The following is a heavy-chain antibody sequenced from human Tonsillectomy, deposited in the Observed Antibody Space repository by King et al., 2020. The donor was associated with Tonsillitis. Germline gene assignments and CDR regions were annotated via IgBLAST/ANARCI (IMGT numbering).Heavy chain of an antibody. CDR3: ARDLSRYDSSGYYPSYIDY. CDR1: GGTFSSYA. Sequence: QVQLVESGAEVKKPGSSVKVSCKASGGTFSSYAISWVRQAPGQGLEWMGGIIPIFGTANYAQKFQGRVTITADEATSTAYIELRSLRSEDTALYYCARDLSRYDSSGYYPSYIDYWGQGTLVTVSS. D-gene: IGHD3-22*01. J-gene: IGHJ4*02. V-gene: IGHV1-69*01. CDR2: IIPIFGTA.